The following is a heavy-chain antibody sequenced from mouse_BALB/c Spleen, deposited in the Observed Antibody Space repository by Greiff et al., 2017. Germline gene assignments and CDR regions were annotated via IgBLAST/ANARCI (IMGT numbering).Heavy chain of an antibody. Sequence: EVKLMESGGGLVQPGGSRKLSCAASGFTFSSFGMHWVRQAPEKGLEWVAYISSGSSTIYYADTVKGRFTISRDNPKNTLFLQMTSLRSEDTAMYYCAREGDGYGTWFAYWGQGTLVTVSA. J-gene: IGHJ3*01. CDR3: AREGDGYGTWFAY. D-gene: IGHD2-2*01. V-gene: IGHV5-17*02. CDR2: ISSGSSTI. CDR1: GFTFSSFG.